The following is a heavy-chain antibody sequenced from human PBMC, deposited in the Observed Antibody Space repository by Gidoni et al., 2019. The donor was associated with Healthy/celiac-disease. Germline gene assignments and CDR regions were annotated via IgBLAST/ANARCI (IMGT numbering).Heavy chain of an antibody. D-gene: IGHD3-10*01. V-gene: IGHV3-30*18. Sequence: QAQLVEPGGGVGEPGRSLSRSCADSGVSCRRHGMHRVRQAPGKGLEWVAVLSYDVSNKSSADSVKGRFTISSDNSKNTLYLHMSSLSAEDTAVYYCAKDYTVVSGSGSYYNADAFDIWGQGTMVTVSS. CDR2: LSYDVSNK. CDR3: AKDYTVVSGSGSYYNADAFDI. CDR1: GVSCRRHG. J-gene: IGHJ3*02.